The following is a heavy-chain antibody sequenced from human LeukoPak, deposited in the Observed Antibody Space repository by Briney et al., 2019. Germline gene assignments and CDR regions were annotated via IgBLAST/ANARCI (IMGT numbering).Heavy chain of an antibody. J-gene: IGHJ4*02. Sequence: GGSLRLSCAASGFTFSNAWMSWVRQGPGKGLEWVGRIKSKTDGGTTDYAAPVKGRSTISRDDSKNTLYLQMNSLKTEDTAVYYCTTQRSRITMVRGVIRSDHWGQGTLVTVSS. CDR1: GFTFSNAW. D-gene: IGHD3-10*01. CDR2: IKSKTDGGTT. CDR3: TTQRSRITMVRGVIRSDH. V-gene: IGHV3-15*01.